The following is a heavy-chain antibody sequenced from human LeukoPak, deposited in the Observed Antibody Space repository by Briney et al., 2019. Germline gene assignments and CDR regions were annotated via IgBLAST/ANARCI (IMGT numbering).Heavy chain of an antibody. V-gene: IGHV3-30*02. Sequence: GGSLRLSCGASGFTFSSYGMHWVRQAPGKGLEWVAFIRYDGSNKYYADSVKGRFTISRDNSKNTLYLQMSSLRAEDTAVYYCAKAMKPPRLLWFGEDYYYYGMDVWGQGTTVTVSS. CDR2: IRYDGSNK. D-gene: IGHD3-10*01. CDR1: GFTFSSYG. J-gene: IGHJ6*02. CDR3: AKAMKPPRLLWFGEDYYYYGMDV.